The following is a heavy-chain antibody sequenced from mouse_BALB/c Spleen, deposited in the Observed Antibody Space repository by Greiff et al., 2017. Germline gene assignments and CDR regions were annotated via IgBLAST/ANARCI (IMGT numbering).Heavy chain of an antibody. D-gene: IGHD1-1*01. CDR3: ARSGLLRNYFDY. V-gene: IGHV14-3*02. J-gene: IGHJ2*01. CDR1: GFNIKDTY. CDR2: IDPANGNT. Sequence: VQLQQSGAELVKPGASVKLSCTASGFNIKDTYMHWVKQRPEQGLEWIGRIDPANGNTKYDPKFQGKATITADTSSNTAYLQLSSLTSEDTAVYYCARSGLLRNYFDYWGQGTTLTVSS.